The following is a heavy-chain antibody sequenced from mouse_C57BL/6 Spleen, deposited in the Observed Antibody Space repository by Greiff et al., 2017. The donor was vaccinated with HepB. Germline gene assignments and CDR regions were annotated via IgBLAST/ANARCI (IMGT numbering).Heavy chain of an antibody. J-gene: IGHJ3*01. CDR3: TTGGYDYDIAY. D-gene: IGHD2-4*01. Sequence: VQLQQSGAELVRPGASVKLSCTASGFNIKDDYMHWVKQRPEQGLEWIGWIDPENGDTEYASKFQGKATITADTSSNTAYLQLSSLTSEDTAVYYCTTGGYDYDIAYWGQGTLVTVSA. CDR1: GFNIKDDY. V-gene: IGHV14-4*01. CDR2: IDPENGDT.